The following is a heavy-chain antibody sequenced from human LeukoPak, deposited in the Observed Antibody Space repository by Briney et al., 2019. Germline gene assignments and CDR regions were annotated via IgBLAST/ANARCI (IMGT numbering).Heavy chain of an antibody. CDR1: GGSISSYY. V-gene: IGHV4-59*01. D-gene: IGHD6-13*01. Sequence: SETLSPTCTVSGGSISSYYWSWIRQPPGKGLEWIGYIYYSGSTNYNPSLKSRVTISVDTSKNQFSLKLSSVTAADTAVYYCARGTSSSWFDYWGQGTLVTVSS. J-gene: IGHJ5*01. CDR3: ARGTSSSWFDY. CDR2: IYYSGST.